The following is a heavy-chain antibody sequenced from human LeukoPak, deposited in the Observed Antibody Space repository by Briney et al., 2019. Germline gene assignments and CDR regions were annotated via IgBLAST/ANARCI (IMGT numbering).Heavy chain of an antibody. D-gene: IGHD1-14*01. V-gene: IGHV3-33*01. CDR1: GFTFGGYG. CDR2: IAYDGSRA. Sequence: GGSLRLSCAGSGFTFGGYGMHWSRQTPGKGLEWVAVIAYDGSRAFYADSVKGRFTISRDNSKNTMSVQMDDLRAEDTAVYYCTRYNNDHFDYWGQGTLVTVSS. CDR3: TRYNNDHFDY. J-gene: IGHJ4*02.